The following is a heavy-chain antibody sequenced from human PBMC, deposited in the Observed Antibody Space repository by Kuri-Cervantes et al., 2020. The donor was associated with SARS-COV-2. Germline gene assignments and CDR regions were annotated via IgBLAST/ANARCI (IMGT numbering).Heavy chain of an antibody. V-gene: IGHV3-11*01. D-gene: IGHD6-6*01. Sequence: GGSLRLSFAASGFTFSDYYMNWIRQAPGKGLEWVSYISSSGSNIYYADSVKGRSTISRDNAQNSLYLQMNSLRAEDTAVYYCARGRGSSKDWFDPWGQGTLVTVSS. CDR2: ISSSGSNI. CDR1: GFTFSDYY. CDR3: ARGRGSSKDWFDP. J-gene: IGHJ5*02.